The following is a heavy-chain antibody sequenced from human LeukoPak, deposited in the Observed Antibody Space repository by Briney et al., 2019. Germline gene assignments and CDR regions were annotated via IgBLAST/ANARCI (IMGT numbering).Heavy chain of an antibody. Sequence: VASVKVSCKASGYTFTSYYMHWVRQAPGQGLEWMGIINPSGGSTSYAQKFQGRVTMTRDTSTTTAYMELSSLTSDDTAVYFCAKGEISYGSGSPHFDYWAQGTLVTVSS. CDR1: GYTFTSYY. J-gene: IGHJ4*02. V-gene: IGHV1-46*01. CDR3: AKGEISYGSGSPHFDY. D-gene: IGHD3-10*01. CDR2: INPSGGST.